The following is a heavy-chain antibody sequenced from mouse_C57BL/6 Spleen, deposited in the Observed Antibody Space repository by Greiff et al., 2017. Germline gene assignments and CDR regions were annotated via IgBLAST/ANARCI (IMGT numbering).Heavy chain of an antibody. V-gene: IGHV1-55*01. CDR2: IYPGSGST. CDR1: GYTFTSYW. Sequence: QVQLKQPGAELVKPGASVKMSCKASGYTFTSYWITWVKQRHGQGLEWIGDIYPGSGSTNYNEKFKSKATLTGDTSSSTAYMQLSSLTSEDSAVYYCERYAYCALDYWGQGTSVTVSS. CDR3: ERYAYCALDY. J-gene: IGHJ4*01.